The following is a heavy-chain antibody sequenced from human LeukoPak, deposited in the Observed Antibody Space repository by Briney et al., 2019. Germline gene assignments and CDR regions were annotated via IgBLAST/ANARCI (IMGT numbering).Heavy chain of an antibody. CDR2: IIPIFGTA. V-gene: IGHV1-69*13. CDR1: GYTFTAYY. CDR3: ARVGYCSSTSCYDY. Sequence: ASVKVSCKASGYTFTAYYMHWVRQAPGQGLEWMGGIIPIFGTANYAQKFQGRVTITADESTSTAYMELSSLRSEDMAVYYCARVGYCSSTSCYDYWGQGTLVTVSS. J-gene: IGHJ4*02. D-gene: IGHD2-2*01.